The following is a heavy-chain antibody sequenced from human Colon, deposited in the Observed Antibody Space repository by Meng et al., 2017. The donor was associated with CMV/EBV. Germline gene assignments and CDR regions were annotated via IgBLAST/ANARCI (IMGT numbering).Heavy chain of an antibody. Sequence: VPLTEWGAGMLNDSETLALTFCVAGGSCRGYYWTGIRQSTGKGREWIGEKNQSGSTNYNPSLKSRVTVSVDTSKIQYSLRVTSVTSADSALYYCAREAGPFFGVIVYDSWGQGTLVTVSS. D-gene: IGHD3-3*01. CDR2: KNQSGST. V-gene: IGHV4-34*01. CDR3: AREAGPFFGVIVYDS. CDR1: GGSCRGYY. J-gene: IGHJ4*02.